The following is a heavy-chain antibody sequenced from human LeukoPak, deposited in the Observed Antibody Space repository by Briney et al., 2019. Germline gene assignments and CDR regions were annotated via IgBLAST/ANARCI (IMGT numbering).Heavy chain of an antibody. J-gene: IGHJ4*02. V-gene: IGHV4-39*07. CDR3: ARVGMDTAMVIGFDY. D-gene: IGHD5-18*01. CDR1: GASISSSDYN. Sequence: PSETLSLTCTVSGASISSSDYNWGWIRQPPGKGLEWIGSINYSGSTYYNPSLKSRVTISVDTSKNQFSLKLSSVTAADTAVYYCARVGMDTAMVIGFDYWGQGTLVTVSS. CDR2: INYSGST.